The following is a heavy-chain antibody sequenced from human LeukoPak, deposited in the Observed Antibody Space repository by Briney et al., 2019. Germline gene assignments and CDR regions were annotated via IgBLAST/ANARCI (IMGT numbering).Heavy chain of an antibody. Sequence: GGSLRLSCAASGFTFSSYGMHWVRQAPGKGLEWVAVIWYDGSNKYYADSVKGRFTISRDNSKNTLYLQMNSLRAEDTAVYYCARGRSGELLLYYFDYWGQGTLVTVSS. J-gene: IGHJ4*02. V-gene: IGHV3-33*01. CDR2: IWYDGSNK. D-gene: IGHD3-10*01. CDR3: ARGRSGELLLYYFDY. CDR1: GFTFSSYG.